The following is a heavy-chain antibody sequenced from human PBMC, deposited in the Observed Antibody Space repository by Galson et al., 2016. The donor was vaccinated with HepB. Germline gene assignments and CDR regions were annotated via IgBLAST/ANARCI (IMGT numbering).Heavy chain of an antibody. CDR1: GFTISIYW. Sequence: SLRLSCAASGFTISIYWMSWVRQAPGKGLEWVATIKPDGSDKYYVDSVKGRFTVSRDNAKNSLYLEVNSLRAEDTAVYSCARVPHWLVFDYWGQGTLVTVSS. J-gene: IGHJ4*02. CDR3: ARVPHWLVFDY. V-gene: IGHV3-7*03. D-gene: IGHD6-19*01. CDR2: IKPDGSDK.